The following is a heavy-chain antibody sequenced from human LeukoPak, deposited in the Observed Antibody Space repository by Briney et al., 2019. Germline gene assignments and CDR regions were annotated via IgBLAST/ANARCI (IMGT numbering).Heavy chain of an antibody. Sequence: GASVKVSCKASGYIFISYGISWVRQAPGQGLEWMGWISTYNGNTNYAQKLQGRVTMTTDTSTSTAYMELRSLRSDDTAVYYCARSTVTTSPIDSWGQGTLVTVSS. J-gene: IGHJ4*02. V-gene: IGHV1-18*01. CDR2: ISTYNGNT. CDR1: GYIFISYG. CDR3: ARSTVTTSPIDS. D-gene: IGHD4-17*01.